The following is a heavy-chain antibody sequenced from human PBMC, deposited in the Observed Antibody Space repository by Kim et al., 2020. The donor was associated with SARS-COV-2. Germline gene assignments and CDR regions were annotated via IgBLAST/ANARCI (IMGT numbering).Heavy chain of an antibody. V-gene: IGHV4-59*01. CDR2: IYYSGST. Sequence: SETLSLTCTVSGGSISSYYWSWIRQPPGKGLEWIGYIYYSGSTNYNPSLKSRVTISVDTSKNQFSLKLSSVTAADTAVYYCAASYCTNGVCQFPFAYWGQGTLVTVSS. D-gene: IGHD2-8*01. J-gene: IGHJ4*02. CDR3: AASYCTNGVCQFPFAY. CDR1: GGSISSYY.